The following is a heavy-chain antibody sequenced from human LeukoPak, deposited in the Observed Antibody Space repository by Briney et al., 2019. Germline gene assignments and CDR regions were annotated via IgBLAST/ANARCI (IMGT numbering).Heavy chain of an antibody. D-gene: IGHD2-2*02. Sequence: GGSLSLSCSASGFTFSSYAMLWLRQAPGKGLVWLAVISYDGSNNYYADSVKGRFTISRDNSKNTLYLQMNSLRAEDTAVYYCARESWYCSSTSCYTNGFDYWGQGTLVTVSS. V-gene: IGHV3-30-3*01. J-gene: IGHJ4*02. CDR1: GFTFSSYA. CDR3: ARESWYCSSTSCYTNGFDY. CDR2: ISYDGSNN.